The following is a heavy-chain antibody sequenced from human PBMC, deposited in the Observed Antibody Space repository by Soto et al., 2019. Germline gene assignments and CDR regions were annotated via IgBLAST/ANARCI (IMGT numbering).Heavy chain of an antibody. CDR2: IYYSGST. V-gene: IGHV4-31*03. J-gene: IGHJ4*02. CDR1: GGSISSGGYY. CDR3: ARSYDFWSGYYCYFDY. Sequence: KASETLSLTCTVSGGSISSGGYYWSWIRQHPVKGLEWIGYIYYSGSTYYNPSLKSRVTISVDTPKNQFSLKLSSVTAADTAVYYCARSYDFWSGYYCYFDYWGQGTLVTVSS. D-gene: IGHD3-3*01.